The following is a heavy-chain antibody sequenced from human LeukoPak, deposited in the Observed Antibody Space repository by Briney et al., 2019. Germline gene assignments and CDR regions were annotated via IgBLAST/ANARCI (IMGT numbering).Heavy chain of an antibody. CDR1: GFTFSSYA. CDR3: ARDKESFSSSSMFDP. V-gene: IGHV3-30*01. CDR2: ISYDGSNK. D-gene: IGHD6-6*01. J-gene: IGHJ5*02. Sequence: GGSLRLSCAASGFTFSSYAMHWVRQASGKGLEWVAVISYDGSNKYYADSVKGRFTISRDNSKNTLYLQMNSLRAEDTAVYYGARDKESFSSSSMFDPWGQGTLVTVSS.